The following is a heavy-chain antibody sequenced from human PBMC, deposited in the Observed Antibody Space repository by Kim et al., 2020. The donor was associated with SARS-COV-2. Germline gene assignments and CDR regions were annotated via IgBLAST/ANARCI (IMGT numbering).Heavy chain of an antibody. Sequence: GGSLRLSCAASGFTFSSYGMHWVRQAPGKGLEWVAVISYDGSNKYYADSVKGRFTISRDNSKNTLYLQMNSLRAEDTAVYYCAKDRGYIGSYFDYWGQGTLVTVSS. D-gene: IGHD1-26*01. CDR2: ISYDGSNK. J-gene: IGHJ4*02. V-gene: IGHV3-30*18. CDR1: GFTFSSYG. CDR3: AKDRGYIGSYFDY.